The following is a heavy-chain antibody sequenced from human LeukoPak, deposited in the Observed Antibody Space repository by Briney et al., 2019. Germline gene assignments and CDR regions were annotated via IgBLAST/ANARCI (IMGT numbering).Heavy chain of an antibody. CDR1: GFTFSSYS. CDR3: ASWVVAATVSDY. V-gene: IGHV3-21*01. D-gene: IGHD2-15*01. CDR2: ISSSSSYI. J-gene: IGHJ4*02. Sequence: GGSLRLSCAASGFTFSSYSMNWVRQAPGKGLEWVSSISSSSSYIYYADSVKGRFTISRDNAKNSLYLQMNSLRVEDTAVYYCASWVVAATVSDYWGQGALVTVSS.